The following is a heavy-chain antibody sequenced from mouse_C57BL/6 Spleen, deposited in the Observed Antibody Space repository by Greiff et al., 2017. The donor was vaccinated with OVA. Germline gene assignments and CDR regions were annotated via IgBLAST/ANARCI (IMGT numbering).Heavy chain of an antibody. Sequence: VKLMESGPELVKPGASVKISCKASGYAFSSSWMNWVKQRPGKGLEWIGRIYPGDGDTNYNGKFKGKATLTADKSSSTAYMQLSSLTSEDSAVYFCARYDYEAYFDVWGTGTTVTVSS. V-gene: IGHV1-82*01. D-gene: IGHD2-4*01. J-gene: IGHJ1*03. CDR3: ARYDYEAYFDV. CDR2: IYPGDGDT. CDR1: GYAFSSSW.